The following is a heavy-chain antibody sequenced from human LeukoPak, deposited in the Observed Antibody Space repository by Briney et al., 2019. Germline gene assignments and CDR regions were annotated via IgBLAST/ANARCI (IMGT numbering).Heavy chain of an antibody. CDR3: ARLFPSGSGSYFPLYYYYYMDV. V-gene: IGHV3-21*01. J-gene: IGHJ6*03. Sequence: PGGSLRLSCAASGFTFSSYSMNWVRQAPGKGLEWVSAISGSGDSTYYADSVKGRFTISRDNAKNSLYLQMNSLRAEDTAVYYCARLFPSGSGSYFPLYYYYYMDVWGKGTTVTISS. CDR2: ISGSGDST. D-gene: IGHD3-10*01. CDR1: GFTFSSYS.